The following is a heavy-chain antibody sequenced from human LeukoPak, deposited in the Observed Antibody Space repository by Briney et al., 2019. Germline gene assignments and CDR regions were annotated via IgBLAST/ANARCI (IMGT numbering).Heavy chain of an antibody. CDR2: INQSGST. CDR3: ARNYVKDTAVVVADTNNCFDP. D-gene: IGHD2-15*01. Sequence: SETLSLTCAVYGGSFSGYYWSWIRQPPGKGLEWIGEINQSGSTSYNPSLKSRVTISVDTSKNQFPLKLSFVTAADTAVYYCARNYVKDTAVVVADTNNCFDPWGQGTLVTVSS. J-gene: IGHJ5*02. CDR1: GGSFSGYY. V-gene: IGHV4-34*01.